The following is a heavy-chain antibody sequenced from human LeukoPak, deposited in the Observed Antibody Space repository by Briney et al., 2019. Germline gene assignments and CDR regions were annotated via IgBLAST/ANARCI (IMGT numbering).Heavy chain of an antibody. CDR3: AIGRRTEEVGAKYYFDY. CDR1: GYTFTGYY. V-gene: IGHV1-2*02. Sequence: GASVKVSCKASGYTFTGYYMHWVRQAPGQGLEWMGWINPNSGGTNYAQKFQGRVTMTRDTSISTAYMELSRLRSDDTAVYYCAIGRRTEEVGAKYYFDYWGQGTLVTVSS. CDR2: INPNSGGT. D-gene: IGHD1-26*01. J-gene: IGHJ4*02.